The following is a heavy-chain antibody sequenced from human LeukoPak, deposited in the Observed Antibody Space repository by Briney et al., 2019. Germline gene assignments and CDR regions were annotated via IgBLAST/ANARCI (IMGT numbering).Heavy chain of an antibody. D-gene: IGHD6-13*01. Sequence: GGSLRLSCAASGFTFSIYGMSWVRQAPGKGLEWVSAISGSGGSTYYADSVKGRFTISRDNSKNTLYLQMNSLRAEDTAVYYCAKASGYSSSWYVSWFDPWGQGTLVTVSS. J-gene: IGHJ5*02. CDR2: ISGSGGST. CDR3: AKASGYSSSWYVSWFDP. CDR1: GFTFSIYG. V-gene: IGHV3-23*01.